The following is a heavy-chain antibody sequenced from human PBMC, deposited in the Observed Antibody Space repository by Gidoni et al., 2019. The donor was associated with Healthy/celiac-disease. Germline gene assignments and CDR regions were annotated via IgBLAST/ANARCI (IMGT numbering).Heavy chain of an antibody. D-gene: IGHD6-6*01. CDR2: INHSGTT. V-gene: IGHV4-34*01. J-gene: IGHJ5*02. CDR1: GWSFSGYY. CDR3: ARVRGYSSSSPLRPLNWFDP. Sequence: QVQLLQWGAGLLKPSENSSLPCAVYGWSFSGYYWCWIRQPPGKGLEWIGEINHSGTTNYNPSLKSRVTISVYTSKNQFSLKLSSVTAADTAVYYCARVRGYSSSSPLRPLNWFDPWGQGTLVTVSS.